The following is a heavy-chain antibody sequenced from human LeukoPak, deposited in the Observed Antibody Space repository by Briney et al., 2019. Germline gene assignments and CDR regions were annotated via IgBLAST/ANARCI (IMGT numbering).Heavy chain of an antibody. V-gene: IGHV3-15*07. CDR3: TTPRGIPN. CDR1: GFTFSSHW. D-gene: IGHD2-21*01. J-gene: IGHJ4*02. Sequence: GGSLRLSCAASGFTFSSHWMHWVRQAPGKGLEWVGRIKSKTDGGTTDYAAPVKGRFTISRDESENMIYLEMNSLKIEDTAVYYCTTPRGIPNWGQGTLVTVSS. CDR2: IKSKTDGGTT.